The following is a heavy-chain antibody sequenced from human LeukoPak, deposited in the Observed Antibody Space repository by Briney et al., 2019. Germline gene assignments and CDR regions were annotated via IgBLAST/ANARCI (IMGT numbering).Heavy chain of an antibody. Sequence: GGSLRLSCAASGYTFSSYSMNWVRQAPGKGLEWVSSISSSSSYIYYADSVKGRFTISRDNAKNSLYLQMNSLRAEDTAVYYCARDVGGYSYGHSDYWGQGTLVTVSS. CDR1: GYTFSSYS. J-gene: IGHJ4*02. D-gene: IGHD5-18*01. CDR3: ARDVGGYSYGHSDY. CDR2: ISSSSSYI. V-gene: IGHV3-21*01.